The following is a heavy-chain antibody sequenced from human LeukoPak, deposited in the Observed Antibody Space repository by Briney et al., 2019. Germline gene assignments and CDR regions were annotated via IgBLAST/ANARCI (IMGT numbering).Heavy chain of an antibody. CDR3: ARGGGSSWLYYFDY. Sequence: SETLSLTCAVYGGSFSDYSWSWIRQPPGKGLEWIGEINHSGSTNYNPSLKSRVTISVDTSKNQFSLKLSSVTAADTAVYYCARGGGSSWLYYFDYWGQGTLVTVSS. CDR1: GGSFSDYS. J-gene: IGHJ4*02. CDR2: INHSGST. V-gene: IGHV4-34*01. D-gene: IGHD6-13*01.